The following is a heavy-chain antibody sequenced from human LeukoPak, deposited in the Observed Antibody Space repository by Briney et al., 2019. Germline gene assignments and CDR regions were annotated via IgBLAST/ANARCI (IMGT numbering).Heavy chain of an antibody. CDR3: ASYSVLTAIGDHYYYYYMDV. CDR1: GYTFTSYY. CDR2: INSSGGNT. Sequence: ASVKVSCTASGYTFTSYYMHWVRQAPGQGLEWMGIINSSGGNTSYAQTVQGRFTMTRDTSISTAYMELSRLRSDDTAVYYCASYSVLTAIGDHYYYYYMDVWGKGTTVTVSS. J-gene: IGHJ6*03. D-gene: IGHD5-18*01. V-gene: IGHV1-46*01.